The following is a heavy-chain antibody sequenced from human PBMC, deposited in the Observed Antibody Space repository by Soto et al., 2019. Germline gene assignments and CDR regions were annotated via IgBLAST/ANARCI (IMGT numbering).Heavy chain of an antibody. V-gene: IGHV3-21*01. Sequence: EVQLVESGGGLVKPGGSLRLSCAASGFTFSSYSMNWVRQAPGKGLEWVSSISSSSSYIYYADSVKGRFTISRDNAKNSLYLQMNSLRAEDTAVYYCARDRYCSSTSCYRGGNDYWGQGTLVTVSS. D-gene: IGHD2-2*02. J-gene: IGHJ4*02. CDR3: ARDRYCSSTSCYRGGNDY. CDR1: GFTFSSYS. CDR2: ISSSSSYI.